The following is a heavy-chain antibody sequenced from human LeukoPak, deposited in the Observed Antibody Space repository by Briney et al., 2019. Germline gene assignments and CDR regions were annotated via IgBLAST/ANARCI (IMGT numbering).Heavy chain of an antibody. CDR2: MNPNSGNT. D-gene: IGHD3-16*02. CDR1: GYTFTSYD. Sequence: ASVKVSCKASGYTFTSYDINWVRQATGQGLEWMGWMNPNSGNTGYAQKFQGRVTITRNTSISTAYMELSSLRSEDTAVYYCARGNYDYVWGSYRRFFDYWGQGTLVTVSS. CDR3: ARGNYDYVWGSYRRFFDY. V-gene: IGHV1-8*03. J-gene: IGHJ4*02.